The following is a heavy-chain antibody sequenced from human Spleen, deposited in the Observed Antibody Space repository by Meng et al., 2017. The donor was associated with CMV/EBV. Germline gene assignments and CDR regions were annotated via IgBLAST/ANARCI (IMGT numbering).Heavy chain of an antibody. J-gene: IGHJ4*02. CDR2: ISYDGSNK. CDR3: ARFSLSEQLANFDY. Sequence: GGSLRLSCAASGFTFSSYAMHWVRQAPGKGLEWVAVISYDGSNKYYADSVKGRFTISRDNSKNTLYLQMNSLRAEDTAVYYCARFSLSEQLANFDYWGQGTLVTVSS. CDR1: GFTFSSYA. V-gene: IGHV3-30*04. D-gene: IGHD6-13*01.